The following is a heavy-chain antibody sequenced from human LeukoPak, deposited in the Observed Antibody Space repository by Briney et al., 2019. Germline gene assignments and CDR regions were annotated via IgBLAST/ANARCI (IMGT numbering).Heavy chain of an antibody. CDR1: ARSFGGYY. J-gene: IGHJ4*02. V-gene: IGHV4-34*12. Sequence: PPQTLSPTSAVYARSFGGYYWSWIRHPPGKGLEWIGEIINSGSTNYNPSLKSRVTISVDTSKNQFSLKLSSVTAADTAVYYCARTLAYCGGDCSSRIDYWGQGTLVTVSS. D-gene: IGHD2-21*02. CDR3: ARTLAYCGGDCSSRIDY. CDR2: IINSGST.